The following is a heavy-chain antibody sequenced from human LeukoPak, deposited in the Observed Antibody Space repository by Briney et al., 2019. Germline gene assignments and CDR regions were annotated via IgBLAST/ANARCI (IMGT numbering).Heavy chain of an antibody. CDR2: FEPEEGAHGET. V-gene: IGHV1-24*01. D-gene: IGHD1-1*01. J-gene: IGHJ3*02. CDR3: ATDRLEIYALHI. CDR1: GYSLSDLS. Sequence: GASVKVSCRVSGYSLSDLSIHWVRHVAAKGLEWMGGFEPEEGAHGETIFAQKFEDRLTLTEDTSADTAYMELVRLTSEDTAVYYCATDRLEIYALHIWGQGTAVTVSS.